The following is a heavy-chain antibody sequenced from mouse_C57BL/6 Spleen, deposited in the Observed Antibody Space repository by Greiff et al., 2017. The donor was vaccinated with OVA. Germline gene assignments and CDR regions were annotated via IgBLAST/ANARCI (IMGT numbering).Heavy chain of an antibody. J-gene: IGHJ1*03. D-gene: IGHD2-12*01. Sequence: EVKLQESGPELVKPGASVKIPCKASGYTFTDYNMDWVKQSHGKSLEWIGDINPNNGGTIYNQKFKGKATLTVDKSSSTAYMELRSLTSEDTAVYYCARVGSYLWYFDVWGTGTTVTVSS. CDR1: GYTFTDYN. CDR2: INPNNGGT. CDR3: ARVGSYLWYFDV. V-gene: IGHV1-18*01.